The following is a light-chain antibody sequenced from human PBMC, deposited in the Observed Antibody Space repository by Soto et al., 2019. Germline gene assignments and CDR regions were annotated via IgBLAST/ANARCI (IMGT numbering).Light chain of an antibody. CDR3: QQYNNWPYT. CDR2: GAS. V-gene: IGKV3-15*01. CDR1: QSVSSN. Sequence: EIVMTQSPATLSVSPGERATLSRRASQSVSSNLAWYQQKPGQAPRLLIYGASTRATGIPARFSGSGSVTEFTLTISSLQSEDFAVYYCQQYNNWPYTFGQGTKLEIK. J-gene: IGKJ2*01.